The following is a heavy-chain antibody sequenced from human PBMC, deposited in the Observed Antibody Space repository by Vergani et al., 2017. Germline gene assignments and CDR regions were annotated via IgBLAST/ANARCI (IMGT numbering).Heavy chain of an antibody. D-gene: IGHD3-22*01. J-gene: IGHJ3*02. CDR2: IIPMFGTA. V-gene: IGHV1-69*06. CDR1: GGTFSSYG. CDR3: ARDFDSSGYNAFDI. Sequence: QVQLVQSGTEVKKPGSSVKVSCKASGGTFSSYGISWVRQAPGQGLEWMGGIIPMFGTANYAQKFQGRVTITADTSTSTAYMELSSLRSEDTAVYYCARDFDSSGYNAFDIWGQGTMVTVSS.